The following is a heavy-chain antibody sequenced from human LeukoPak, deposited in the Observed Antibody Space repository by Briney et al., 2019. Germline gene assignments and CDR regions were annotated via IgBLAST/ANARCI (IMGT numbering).Heavy chain of an antibody. J-gene: IGHJ4*02. V-gene: IGHV4-34*01. CDR2: INHSGST. CDR3: ARLRGSYLDY. CDR1: GGSFSGYY. Sequence: SETLSLTCAVYGGSFSGYYWSWIRQPPGKGLEWIGEINHSGSTNYNPSLKSRVTISVDTSKNQFSLKLSSVTAADTAVYYCARLRGSYLDYWGQGTLVTVSS. D-gene: IGHD1-26*01.